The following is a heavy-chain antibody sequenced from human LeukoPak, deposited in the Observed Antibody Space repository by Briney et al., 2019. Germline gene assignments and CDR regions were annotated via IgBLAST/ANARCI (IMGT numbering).Heavy chain of an antibody. CDR3: AKEDGYNQYYFDY. CDR2: ISSSSSYI. CDR1: GFTFSSYS. Sequence: PGGSLRLSCAASGFTFSSYSMNWVRQAPGKGLEWVSSISSSSSYIYYADSVKGRFTISRDNAKNSLYLQMNSLRAEDTAVYYCAKEDGYNQYYFDYWGQGTLVTVSS. D-gene: IGHD5-24*01. V-gene: IGHV3-21*01. J-gene: IGHJ4*02.